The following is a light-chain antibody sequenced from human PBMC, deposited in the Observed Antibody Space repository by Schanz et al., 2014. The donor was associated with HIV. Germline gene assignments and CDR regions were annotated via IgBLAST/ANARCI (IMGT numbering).Light chain of an antibody. CDR2: GTS. V-gene: IGKV3-20*01. Sequence: EIVLTQSPVTLSLSPGERAALSCRASQSVRSNLAWYQQKPGQAPRLLIYGTSSRATGIPARFSGSGSGTDFTLTISRLEPEDFAIYYCQQYDSSTWTFGQGTKVEI. CDR1: QSVRSN. CDR3: QQYDSSTWT. J-gene: IGKJ1*01.